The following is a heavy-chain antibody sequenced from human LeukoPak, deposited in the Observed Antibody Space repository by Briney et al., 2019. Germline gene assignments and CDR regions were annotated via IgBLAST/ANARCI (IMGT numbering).Heavy chain of an antibody. V-gene: IGHV3-74*01. J-gene: IGHJ4*01. CDR2: INGDGSRI. D-gene: IGHD3-16*01. CDR3: ARDALGGRTKFDS. CDR1: GFTFSSHW. Sequence: RGSLRLSCVASGFTFSSHWMHWVRQVPGKGLMWVSRINGDGSRIHYGDSVKGRFTISRDNAKNTLYLQMTSLRGDDTAIYFCARDALGGRTKFDSWGRGSLVTVSS.